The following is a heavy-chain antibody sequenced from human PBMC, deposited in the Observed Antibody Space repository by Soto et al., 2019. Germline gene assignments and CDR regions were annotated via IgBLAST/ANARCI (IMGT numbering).Heavy chain of an antibody. V-gene: IGHV3-53*02. CDR3: ASTRGSSYDY. CDR1: GFTVSGNY. D-gene: IGHD6-6*01. J-gene: IGHJ4*02. Sequence: EVQLVETGGGLIQPGGSLRLSCAASGFTVSGNYMSWVRQAPGKGLEWVSVIYNGGGTYYADSVKVRFTISRDNSKNNLYLQMNSLRAEDTAVYYCASTRGSSYDYWGQGTLVTVSS. CDR2: IYNGGGT.